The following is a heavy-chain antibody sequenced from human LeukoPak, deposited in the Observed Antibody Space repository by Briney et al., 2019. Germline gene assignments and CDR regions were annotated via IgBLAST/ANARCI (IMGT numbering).Heavy chain of an antibody. J-gene: IGHJ5*02. CDR1: GYTFTSYG. Sequence: GASVKVSCKASGYTFTSYGISWVRQAPGQGLEWMGWISAYNGNTNYAQKLQGRVTMTTDTSTSTAYMELRSLRSDDTAVYYCARDRTYYDSSGRNWFDPWGQGTLVTVSS. V-gene: IGHV1-18*01. D-gene: IGHD3-22*01. CDR3: ARDRTYYDSSGRNWFDP. CDR2: ISAYNGNT.